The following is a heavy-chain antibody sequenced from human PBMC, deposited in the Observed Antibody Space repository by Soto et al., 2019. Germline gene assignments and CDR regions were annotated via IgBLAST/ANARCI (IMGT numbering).Heavy chain of an antibody. D-gene: IGHD5-18*01. J-gene: IGHJ4*02. V-gene: IGHV4-59*01. CDR1: GGSISSYY. CDR2: IYYSGST. CDR3: ARDLSSGWANYFDY. Sequence: SVTCSVAGGSISSYYWSCIRKPPGKGLEWIGYIYYSGSTNYNPSLKSRVTISVDTSKNQFSLKLSSATAADTAVYYCARDLSSGWANYFDYWGQGTLVTVSS.